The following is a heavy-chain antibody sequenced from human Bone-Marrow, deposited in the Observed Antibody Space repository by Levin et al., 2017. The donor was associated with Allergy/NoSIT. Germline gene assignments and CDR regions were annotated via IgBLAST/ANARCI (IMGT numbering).Heavy chain of an antibody. CDR1: GFTFSSYW. V-gene: IGHV3-74*01. CDR3: ARDRGDILTGYGDGMDV. Sequence: GESLKISCAASGFTFSSYWMHWVRQAPGKGLVWVSRINSDGSSTSYADSVKGRFTISRDNAKNTLYLQMNSLRAEDTAVYYCARDRGDILTGYGDGMDVWGQGTTVTVSS. D-gene: IGHD3-9*01. CDR2: INSDGSST. J-gene: IGHJ6*02.